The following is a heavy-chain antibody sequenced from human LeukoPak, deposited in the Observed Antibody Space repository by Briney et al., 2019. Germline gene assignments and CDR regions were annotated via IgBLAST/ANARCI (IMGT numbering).Heavy chain of an antibody. J-gene: IGHJ4*02. V-gene: IGHV3-23*01. D-gene: IGHD6-19*01. Sequence: GGSLRLSCAASGFTFSYYTMYWVRQAPGKGLEWVSIIGISGGGIHYADSVKGRFTISRDNSKNTLYLQMNSLRAEDTAVYYCARKVEYSSGWLYFDYWGQGTLVTVSS. CDR3: ARKVEYSSGWLYFDY. CDR1: GFTFSYYT. CDR2: IGISGGGI.